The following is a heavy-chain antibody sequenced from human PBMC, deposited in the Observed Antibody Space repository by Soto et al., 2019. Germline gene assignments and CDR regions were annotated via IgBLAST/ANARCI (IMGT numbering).Heavy chain of an antibody. Sequence: PGVSMRLACAGSGFTLGDSYMSWIRQAPGKRLEWLAYISPGSRYTTYADSVKGRFTISRDNAKRTLYLQMMSLTAEDTAIYYCVRGGGGGLFDPWGQGTMVTVSS. V-gene: IGHV3-11*06. D-gene: IGHD2-15*01. CDR1: GFTLGDSY. J-gene: IGHJ5*02. CDR3: VRGGGGGLFDP. CDR2: ISPGSRYT.